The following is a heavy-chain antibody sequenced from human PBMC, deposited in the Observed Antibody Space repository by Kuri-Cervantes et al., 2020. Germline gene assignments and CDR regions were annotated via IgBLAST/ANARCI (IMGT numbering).Heavy chain of an antibody. J-gene: IGHJ4*02. CDR3: ARGPLTSVTNAYFDY. V-gene: IGHV4-39*01. D-gene: IGHD4-17*01. Sequence: SETLSLTCTVSGGSISSSSYYWGWIRQPPGKGLEWIGSIYYSGSTYYNPSLKSRVTISVDTSKNQFSLKLSSVTAADTAVYYCARGPLTSVTNAYFDYWGREPWSPSPQ. CDR1: GGSISSSSYY. CDR2: IYYSGST.